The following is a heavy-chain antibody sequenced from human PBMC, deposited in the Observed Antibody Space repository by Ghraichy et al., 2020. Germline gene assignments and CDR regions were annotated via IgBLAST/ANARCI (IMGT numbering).Heavy chain of an antibody. CDR2: IYAHGST. V-gene: IGHV4-4*07. CDR3: VTNQASGSWFDP. CDR1: GASITGYY. J-gene: IGHJ5*02. D-gene: IGHD1-26*01. Sequence: ESLNISCSVSGASITGYYWSWIRQPAGKGLEWIGRIYAHGSTDYNPSLKGRVTMSIDTVNNEFSLRLTSLGAADTAVYYCVTNQASGSWFDPWGQGTLVTVSS.